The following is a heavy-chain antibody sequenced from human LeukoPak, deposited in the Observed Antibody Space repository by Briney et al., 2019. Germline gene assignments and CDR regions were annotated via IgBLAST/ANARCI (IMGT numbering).Heavy chain of an antibody. CDR2: ISAYNGNT. Sequence: GASVKVSCKASGYTFTSYGISWVRQAPGQGLEWMGWISAYNGNTNYAQKLQGRVTMTTDTYTSTAYMELRSLRSDDTAVYYCARDIIADHKYRGEYFEHWGQGTLVTVSS. CDR1: GYTFTSYG. V-gene: IGHV1-18*01. CDR3: ARDIIADHKYRGEYFEH. D-gene: IGHD6-13*01. J-gene: IGHJ1*01.